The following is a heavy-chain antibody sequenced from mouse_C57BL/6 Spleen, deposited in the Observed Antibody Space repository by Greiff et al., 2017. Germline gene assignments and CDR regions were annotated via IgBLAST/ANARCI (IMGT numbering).Heavy chain of an antibody. J-gene: IGHJ2*01. CDR3: ARRGTTVVAEDC. V-gene: IGHV5-6*02. Sequence: EVKVVESGGDLVKPGGSLKLSCAASGFTFSSYGMSWVRQTPDKRLEWVATISSGGSYTYYPDSVKGRFTISRDNANNTLYLQMSRLKSEDTAMYYCARRGTTVVAEDCWGQGTTLTVSS. CDR1: GFTFSSYG. CDR2: ISSGGSYT. D-gene: IGHD1-1*01.